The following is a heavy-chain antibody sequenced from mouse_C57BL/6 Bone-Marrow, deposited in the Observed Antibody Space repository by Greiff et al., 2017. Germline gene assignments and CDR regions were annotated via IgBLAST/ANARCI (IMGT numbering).Heavy chain of an antibody. CDR1: GYAFSNYL. V-gene: IGHV1-54*01. D-gene: IGHD4-1*01. CDR3: ARSLGRYYFDY. CDR2: INPGSGGT. Sequence: QVQLQQSGAELVRPGTSVKVSCKASGYAFSNYLIEWVKQRPGQGLEWIGVINPGSGGTNYNEKFKGKATLTADKSSSTAYMQLSSLTSEDSAVYFCARSLGRYYFDYWGQGTTLTVSS. J-gene: IGHJ2*01.